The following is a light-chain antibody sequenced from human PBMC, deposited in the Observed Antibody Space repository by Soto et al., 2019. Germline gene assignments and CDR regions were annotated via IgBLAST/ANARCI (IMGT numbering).Light chain of an antibody. CDR1: SSDVGRFNF. V-gene: IGLV2-8*01. CDR2: EVT. Sequence: QSVLTQPPSASGSPGQSVTISCTGTSSDVGRFNFVSWYQQHPGKAPRLLIYEVTKRPSGVPDRFSGSKSGNAASLTVSGLLAEDESDDFCCSYTGNRDIYVFGTGTMVTVL. J-gene: IGLJ1*01. CDR3: CSYTGNRDIYV.